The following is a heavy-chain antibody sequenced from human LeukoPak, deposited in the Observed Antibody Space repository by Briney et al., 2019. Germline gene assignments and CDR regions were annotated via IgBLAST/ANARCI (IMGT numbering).Heavy chain of an antibody. Sequence: TGGTLRLTCAASGFTFSSYSMNWVRQSPEKGLEWVSYISSSGYTIYYADSLKGRFTISRDYAKNSLYLQMNSLGDADTAVYYCAREANRVPGTMYFDYWGQGTLVTVCS. D-gene: IGHD2-2*01. CDR3: AREANRVPGTMYFDY. CDR2: ISSSGYTI. V-gene: IGHV3-48*02. J-gene: IGHJ4*02. CDR1: GFTFSSYS.